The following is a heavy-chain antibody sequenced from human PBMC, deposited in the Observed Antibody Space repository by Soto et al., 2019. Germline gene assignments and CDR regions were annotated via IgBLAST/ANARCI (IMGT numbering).Heavy chain of an antibody. CDR3: ARAGTKFPGPPSY. Sequence: QLQLQESGSGLVKPSQTLSLTCAVSGGSISSGGYSWSWIRQPPGKGLEWIGYIYHSGSTYYNPSLKSRVTISVDRSKNQFSLKLSSVTAADTAVYYCARAGTKFPGPPSYWGQGTLVTVSS. V-gene: IGHV4-30-2*01. CDR1: GGSISSGGYS. CDR2: IYHSGST. D-gene: IGHD1-7*01. J-gene: IGHJ4*02.